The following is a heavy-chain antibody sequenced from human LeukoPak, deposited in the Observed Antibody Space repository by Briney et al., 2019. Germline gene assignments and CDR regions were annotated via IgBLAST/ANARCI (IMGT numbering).Heavy chain of an antibody. J-gene: IGHJ4*02. D-gene: IGHD6-13*01. CDR1: GGSISSSNW. CDR2: IYHSGST. V-gene: IGHV4-4*02. Sequence: PSGTLSLTCAVSGGSISSSNWWSWVRQPPGKGLEWIGEIYHSGSTHYNPSLKSRVTISVDKSKNQFSLKLSSVTAADTAVYYCARLKYSSSWPRTLGGYFDYWGQGTLVTVSS. CDR3: ARLKYSSSWPRTLGGYFDY.